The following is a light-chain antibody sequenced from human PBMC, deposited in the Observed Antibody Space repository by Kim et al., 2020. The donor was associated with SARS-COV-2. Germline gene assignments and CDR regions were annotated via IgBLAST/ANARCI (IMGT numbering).Light chain of an antibody. CDR1: NIGSKS. J-gene: IGLJ3*02. Sequence: SYELTQPPSVSVAPGKTARITCGGNNIGSKSVHWYQQKPGQAPVLVIYYDSDRPSGIPERFSGSNSGNTATLTISRVEAGDDADYYCQVWDSSSDHPNWVFGGGTQLTVL. V-gene: IGLV3-21*04. CDR2: YDS. CDR3: QVWDSSSDHPNWV.